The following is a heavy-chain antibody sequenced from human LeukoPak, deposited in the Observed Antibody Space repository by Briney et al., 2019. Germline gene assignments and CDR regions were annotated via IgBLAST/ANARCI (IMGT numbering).Heavy chain of an antibody. CDR3: ARERGIAAALYYFDY. CDR1: AGSISSGSYY. D-gene: IGHD6-13*01. CDR2: IYTSGST. Sequence: SQTLSLTCTVSAGSISSGSYYWSWLRQPAGRGLEWIGRIYTSGSTNYNPSLKSRVTISVDTSKNQFSLKLSSVTAADTAVYYCARERGIAAALYYFDYWGQETLVTVSS. V-gene: IGHV4-61*02. J-gene: IGHJ4*02.